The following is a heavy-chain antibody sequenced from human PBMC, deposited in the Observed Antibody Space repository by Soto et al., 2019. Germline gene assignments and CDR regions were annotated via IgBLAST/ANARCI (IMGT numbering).Heavy chain of an antibody. CDR3: AKDGLSDSPSAIDY. J-gene: IGHJ4*02. D-gene: IGHD6-13*01. CDR2: IGGSGRNT. Sequence: GGSLRLSCAASGFMFSRSGMTWVRQAPGMRMESVAGIGGSGRNTYYADSVKGRFTISRDNSKNTLFLQMNSLRDEDTAIYYCAKDGLSDSPSAIDYWGQGTRVTVS. CDR1: GFMFSRSG. V-gene: IGHV3-23*01.